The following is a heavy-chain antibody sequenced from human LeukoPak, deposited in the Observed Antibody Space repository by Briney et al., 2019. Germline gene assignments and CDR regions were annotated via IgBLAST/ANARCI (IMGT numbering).Heavy chain of an antibody. CDR3: ARLYSSSDNWFDP. CDR1: GFTFNSYA. D-gene: IGHD6-6*01. J-gene: IGHJ5*02. Sequence: GGSLRLSCAASGFTFNSYAIHWVRQAPGKGLEWVAVISYDGSNKYYADSVKGRFTISRDNSKSTLYLQMNSLRAEDTAVYYCARLYSSSDNWFDPWGQGTLVTVSS. V-gene: IGHV3-30-3*01. CDR2: ISYDGSNK.